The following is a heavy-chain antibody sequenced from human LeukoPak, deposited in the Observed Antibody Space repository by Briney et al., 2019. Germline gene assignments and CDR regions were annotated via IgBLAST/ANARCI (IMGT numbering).Heavy chain of an antibody. CDR2: IKRKGDDGTI. CDR1: GFTFSNAW. CDR3: TAGTGRSDFDY. J-gene: IGHJ4*02. V-gene: IGHV3-15*01. D-gene: IGHD3/OR15-3a*01. Sequence: GGSLRLSCAASGFTFSNAWMSWVRQAPGRGLEWVGRIKRKGDDGTIDYAAPVKGRLSISRDDSKNTLYLQMDSLKSEDTAVYYCTAGTGRSDFDYWGQGTLVTVSS.